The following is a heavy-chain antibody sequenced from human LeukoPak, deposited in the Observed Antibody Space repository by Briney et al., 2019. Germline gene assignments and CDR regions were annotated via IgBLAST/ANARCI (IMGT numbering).Heavy chain of an antibody. CDR1: GFTFSSYG. CDR3: AKRGTTYYYGSGSFYYMDV. J-gene: IGHJ6*03. V-gene: IGHV3-33*06. CDR2: IWYDGSNK. D-gene: IGHD3-10*01. Sequence: PGGSLRLSCAASGFTFSSYGMHWVRQAPGKGLEWVAVIWYDGSNKYYADSVKGRFTISRDNSKNTLYLQMNGLRAEDTAVYYCAKRGTTYYYGSGSFYYMDVWGKGTTVTVSS.